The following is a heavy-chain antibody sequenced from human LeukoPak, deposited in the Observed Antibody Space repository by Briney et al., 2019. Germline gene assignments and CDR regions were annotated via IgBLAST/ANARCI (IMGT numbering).Heavy chain of an antibody. J-gene: IGHJ1*01. D-gene: IGHD3-22*01. CDR3: ARDPIPSYYYDSSGYYPKYFQH. Sequence: ASVKVSCKASGGTFSSYAISWVRQAPGQGLEWMGRIIPILGIANYAQKFQGRVTITADKSTSTAYMELSSLRSKDTAVYYCARDPIPSYYYDSSGYYPKYFQHWGQGTLVTVSS. V-gene: IGHV1-69*04. CDR1: GGTFSSYA. CDR2: IIPILGIA.